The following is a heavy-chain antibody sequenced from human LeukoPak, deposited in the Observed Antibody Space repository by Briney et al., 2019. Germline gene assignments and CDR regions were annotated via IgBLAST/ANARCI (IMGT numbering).Heavy chain of an antibody. V-gene: IGHV3-9*01. CDR1: GFTFDDYA. CDR2: ISWNIGDI. D-gene: IGHD6-19*01. J-gene: IGHJ1*01. Sequence: GRSLRLSCAASGFTFDDYAVHWVRQAPGKGLEWVSRISWNIGDIAYADSVKGRFTISRDNAKNSLYLQMNSLGPEDTASYYCAKGAGSSSFFYLRDPYFQHWGQGTLVTVSS. CDR3: AKGAGSSSFFYLRDPYFQH.